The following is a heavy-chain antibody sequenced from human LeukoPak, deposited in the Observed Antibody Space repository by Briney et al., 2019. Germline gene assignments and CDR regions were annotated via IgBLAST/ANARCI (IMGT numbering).Heavy chain of an antibody. CDR3: AKDGLSFALTYYFDY. CDR2: ISSSSSYI. Sequence: GGSLRLSCAASGFTLSSYSMNWVRQAPGKGLEWVSSISSSSSYIYYADSVKGRFTISRDNAKNTLYLQMNSLRAEDTAVYYCAKDGLSFALTYYFDYWGQGTLVTVSS. V-gene: IGHV3-21*04. CDR1: GFTLSSYS. J-gene: IGHJ4*02. D-gene: IGHD3-9*01.